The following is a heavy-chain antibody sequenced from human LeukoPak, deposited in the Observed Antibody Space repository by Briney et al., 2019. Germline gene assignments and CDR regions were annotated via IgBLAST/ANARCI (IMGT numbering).Heavy chain of an antibody. CDR3: ARGGDYYDSSGYYYFDY. Sequence: ASVKVSCKASGYTFTSYYMHWVRQAPGQGLEWMGIINPSGGSTSYAQKLQGRVTMTTDTSTSTAYMELRSLRSDDTAVYYCARGGDYYDSSGYYYFDYWGQGTLVTVSS. V-gene: IGHV1-46*01. CDR1: GYTFTSYY. D-gene: IGHD3-22*01. J-gene: IGHJ4*02. CDR2: INPSGGST.